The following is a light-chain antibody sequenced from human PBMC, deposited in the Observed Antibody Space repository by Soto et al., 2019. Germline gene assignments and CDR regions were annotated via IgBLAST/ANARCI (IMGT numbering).Light chain of an antibody. CDR1: NIGSKN. V-gene: IGLV3-9*01. Sequence: SYELTQPLSVSVALGQTARITCGGNNIGSKNVQWYQQKPGQAPVLVIYRDDNRPSGIPERFSGSNSGNTATLTISRAQAGDETDYYCQVWDSSTAVFGGGTKRTVL. CDR2: RDD. J-gene: IGLJ2*01. CDR3: QVWDSSTAV.